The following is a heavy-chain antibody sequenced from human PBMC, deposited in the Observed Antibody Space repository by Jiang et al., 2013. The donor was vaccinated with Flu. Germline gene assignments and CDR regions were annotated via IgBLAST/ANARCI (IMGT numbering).Heavy chain of an antibody. J-gene: IGHJ3*02. V-gene: IGHV3-53*01. CDR2: IYSGGST. CDR3: SAVGALITMIDDAFDI. CDR1: GFTFSNAW. D-gene: IGHD3-22*01. Sequence: GLVKPGGSLRLSCAASGFTFSNAWMSWVRQAPGKGLEWVSVIYSGGSTYYADSVKGRFTISRDNSKNTLYLQMNSLRAEDTAVYYCSAVGALITMIDDAFDIWGQGTMVTVSS.